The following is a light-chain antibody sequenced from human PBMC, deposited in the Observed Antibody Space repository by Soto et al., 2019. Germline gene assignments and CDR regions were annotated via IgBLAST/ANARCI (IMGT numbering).Light chain of an antibody. CDR1: QSVYSN. J-gene: IGKJ4*01. CDR3: QQYDNWPHT. Sequence: IVVTSSPATLSLSPGERATLSCRASQSVYSNLAWYQQKPGQAPRFLIYGASTRATGIPARFSGSGSGTEFTLTISSLQSEDFAVYYCQQYDNWPHTFGGGTKVDIK. CDR2: GAS. V-gene: IGKV3-15*01.